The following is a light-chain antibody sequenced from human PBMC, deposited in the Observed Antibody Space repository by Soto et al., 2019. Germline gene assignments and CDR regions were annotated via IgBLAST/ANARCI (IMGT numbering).Light chain of an antibody. V-gene: IGKV3-15*01. CDR3: QQYNNWWT. Sequence: EILMTQSPATLSVSPGERATLSCRASQSVSRNLAWYQQKPGQAPRLLIYGASTRATGISARFSGSGSGTEFTLTISSLQSEDFGVYYCQQYNNWWTFGQGTKVDIK. CDR1: QSVSRN. CDR2: GAS. J-gene: IGKJ1*01.